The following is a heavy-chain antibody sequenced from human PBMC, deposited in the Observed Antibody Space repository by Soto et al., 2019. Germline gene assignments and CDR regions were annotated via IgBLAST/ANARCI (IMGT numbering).Heavy chain of an antibody. CDR2: ISDDGSNK. V-gene: IGHV3-30-3*01. CDR3: ANLYYFGSGSFDY. CDR1: GFTFSNYA. Sequence: QVQLVESGGGVVQPGRSLRLSCAASGFTFSNYAMTWVRQAPGKGLEWVAVISDDGSNKYYADSVKGRFTISRDNSKNTLYLQMNSLRTEDTAVYYCANLYYFGSGSFDYWGQGTLVTVSS. D-gene: IGHD3-10*01. J-gene: IGHJ4*02.